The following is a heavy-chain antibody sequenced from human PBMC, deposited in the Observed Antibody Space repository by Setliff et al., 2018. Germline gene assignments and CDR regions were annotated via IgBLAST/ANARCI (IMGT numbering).Heavy chain of an antibody. V-gene: IGHV4-59*01. D-gene: IGHD5-12*01. CDR3: SRDQWVRSPPLYFSYSTDG. CDR2: IYNSGST. J-gene: IGHJ6*02. Sequence: PSETLSLTCTVSGGSISSYYWSWIRKPPGKGLEWIGYIYNSGSTNYNPSLKSRVTISVDTSRNQISLTLSSVTAAETAVYYCSRDQWVRSPPLYFSYSTDGWGQGTTVTV. CDR1: GGSISSYY.